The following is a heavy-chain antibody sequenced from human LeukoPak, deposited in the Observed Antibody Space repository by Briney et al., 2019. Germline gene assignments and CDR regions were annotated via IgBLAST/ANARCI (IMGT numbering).Heavy chain of an antibody. V-gene: IGHV4-30-4*01. J-gene: IGHJ4*02. CDR2: IYYSGST. CDR3: ARGARWELPRSPDYFDY. CDR1: GGSISSGDYY. Sequence: PSQTLSLTCTVSGGSISSGDYYWSWIRQPPGKGLEWIGYIYYSGSTYYNPSLKSRVTISVDTSKNQFSLKLSSVTAADTAVYYCARGARWELPRSPDYFDYWGQGTLVTVSS. D-gene: IGHD1-26*01.